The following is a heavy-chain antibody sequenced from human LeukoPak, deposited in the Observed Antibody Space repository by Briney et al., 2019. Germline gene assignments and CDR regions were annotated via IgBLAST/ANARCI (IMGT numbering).Heavy chain of an antibody. Sequence: GGSLRLSCAASGSTFSSYAMSWVRQAPGKGREWVSAFSGSGGSTDYADSVKGRFTISRDNSKNTLYLQMNSLRAEDTAVYYCAKSPYYYDSSGQLGTKDNWFDPWGQGTLVTVSS. CDR1: GSTFSSYA. D-gene: IGHD3-22*01. CDR2: FSGSGGST. J-gene: IGHJ5*02. CDR3: AKSPYYYDSSGQLGTKDNWFDP. V-gene: IGHV3-23*01.